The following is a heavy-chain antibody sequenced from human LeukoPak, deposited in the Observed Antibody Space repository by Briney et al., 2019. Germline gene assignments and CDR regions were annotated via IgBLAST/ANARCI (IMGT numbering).Heavy chain of an antibody. CDR1: GYTLTELS. V-gene: IGHV1-24*01. D-gene: IGHD3-10*01. J-gene: IGHJ4*02. CDR2: FDPEDGET. CDR3: ATDSGVRGVITDYYFDY. Sequence: ASVKVSCKVSGYTLTELSMHWVRQAPGKGLEWMGGFDPEDGETIYAQKFQGRVTMTEDTSTDAAYMELSSLRSEDTAVYYCATDSGVRGVITDYYFDYWGQGTLVTVSS.